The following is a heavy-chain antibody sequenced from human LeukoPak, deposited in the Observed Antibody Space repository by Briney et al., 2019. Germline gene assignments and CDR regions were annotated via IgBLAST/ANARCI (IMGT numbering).Heavy chain of an antibody. CDR3: ARLLEADYFDY. J-gene: IGHJ4*02. V-gene: IGHV4-59*08. CDR2: IYYSGST. D-gene: IGHD2-15*01. CDR1: GGSFNSYY. Sequence: PSETLSLTCTVSGGSFNSYYWSWIRQPPGKGLEWIGYIYYSGSTNYNPSLKSRVTISVDTSKNQFSLKLSSVTAADTAVYYCARLLEADYFDYWGQGTLVTVSS.